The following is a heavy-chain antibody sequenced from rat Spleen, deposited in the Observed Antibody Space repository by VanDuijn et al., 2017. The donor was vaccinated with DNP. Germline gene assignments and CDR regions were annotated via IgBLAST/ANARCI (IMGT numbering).Heavy chain of an antibody. J-gene: IGHJ3*01. CDR2: MSSGGRT. CDR3: ARDLLRWRRGFAH. D-gene: IGHD1-11*01. CDR1: GFSLTSYH. V-gene: IGHV2S12*01. Sequence: QVQLKESGPGLVQPSQTLSLTCTVSGFSLTSYHVHWVRQPPGMGLEWIASMSSGGRTYYNSGLKSRLRITKDTSKSQVFLKMNSLQTGDAATYYCARDLLRWRRGFAHWGQGTLVTVSS.